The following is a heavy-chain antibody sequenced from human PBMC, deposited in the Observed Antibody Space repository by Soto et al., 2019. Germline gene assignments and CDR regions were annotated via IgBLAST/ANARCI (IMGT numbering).Heavy chain of an antibody. CDR1: GGSISSSSYY. D-gene: IGHD1-26*01. CDR2: IYCSGST. J-gene: IGHJ6*02. V-gene: IGHV4-39*01. CDR3: ARQEWELGVNYYYGMDV. Sequence: PSETLSLTCTVSGGSISSSSYYWGWIRQPPGKGLEWIGSIYCSGSTYYNPSLKSRVTISVDTSKNQFSLKLSSVTAADTAVYYCARQEWELGVNYYYGMDVWGQGTTVTVSS.